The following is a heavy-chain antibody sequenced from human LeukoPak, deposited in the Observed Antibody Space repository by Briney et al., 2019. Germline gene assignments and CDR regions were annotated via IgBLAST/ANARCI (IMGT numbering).Heavy chain of an antibody. CDR1: GGTFSSYA. CDR3: ARGGLPIAAIMDV. J-gene: IGHJ6*04. V-gene: IGHV1-69*01. CDR2: IIPIFGTA. D-gene: IGHD6-13*01. Sequence: ASAKVSCKASGGTFSSYAISWVRQAPGQGLEWMGGIIPIFGTANYAQKFQGRVTITADESTSTAYMELSSLRSEDTAVYYCARGGLPIAAIMDVWGKGTTVTVSS.